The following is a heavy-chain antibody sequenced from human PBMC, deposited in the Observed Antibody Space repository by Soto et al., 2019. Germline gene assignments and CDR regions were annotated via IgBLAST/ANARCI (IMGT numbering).Heavy chain of an antibody. CDR3: IQSRCGGDCLQSYASYYYYGMDV. D-gene: IGHD2-21*02. CDR1: GFSLSTRGVA. Sequence: SGPTLVNPTQTLTLTCTFSGFSLSTRGVAVGWIRQPPGKALEWLALIYWDDDKRYSPSLRSRLTITKDTPKNQVVLTMTNMDPVDTATYYCIQSRCGGDCLQSYASYYYYGMDVWGQGTTVTVSS. J-gene: IGHJ6*02. V-gene: IGHV2-5*02. CDR2: IYWDDDK.